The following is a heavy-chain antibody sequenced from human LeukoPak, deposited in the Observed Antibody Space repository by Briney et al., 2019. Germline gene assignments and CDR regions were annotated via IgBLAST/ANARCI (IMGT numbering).Heavy chain of an antibody. CDR3: ASRALIEAGKGYYFDY. CDR1: GFTFSNYE. J-gene: IGHJ4*02. Sequence: GGSLRLSCAATGFTFSNYEMSWVRQAPGKGLEWLSYISSTATIIYYADSVKGRFAISRDNAKNSLYLQMNSLSAEDTAVYYCASRALIEAGKGYYFDYWGQGTLVTVSS. CDR2: ISSTATII. V-gene: IGHV3-48*03. D-gene: IGHD6-13*01.